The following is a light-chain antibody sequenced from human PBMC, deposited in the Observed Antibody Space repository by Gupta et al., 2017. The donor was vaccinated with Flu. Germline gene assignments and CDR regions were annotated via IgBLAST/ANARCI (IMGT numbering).Light chain of an antibody. V-gene: IGLV2-23*02. Sequence: ISCTGTSGDVGGDYIGSWYEQRPGRPPKDVMYEVDQRPSGVSSRFSGSKSAATAFLAISGLQPDDEALDFGCSYAHGGYAVDWVFGGGTHVTVL. J-gene: IGLJ3*02. CDR3: CSYAHGGYAVDWV. CDR2: EVD. CDR1: SGDVGGDYI.